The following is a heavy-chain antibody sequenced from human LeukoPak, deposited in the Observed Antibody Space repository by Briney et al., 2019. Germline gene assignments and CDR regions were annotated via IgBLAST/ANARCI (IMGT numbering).Heavy chain of an antibody. CDR2: ISAYNGNT. Sequence: ASVKVSCKASGYTFTSYGISWVRQAPGQGLEWMGWISAYNGNTNYAQKLQGRVTMTTDTSTSTAYMELRSLRSDDTAVYYCARDLVSGDYGDYYYMDVWGKGTTGTISS. D-gene: IGHD4-17*01. CDR3: ARDLVSGDYGDYYYMDV. CDR1: GYTFTSYG. J-gene: IGHJ6*03. V-gene: IGHV1-18*01.